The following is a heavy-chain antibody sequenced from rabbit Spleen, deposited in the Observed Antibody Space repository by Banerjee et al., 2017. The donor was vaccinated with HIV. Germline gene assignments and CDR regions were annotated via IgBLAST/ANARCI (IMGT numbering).Heavy chain of an antibody. D-gene: IGHD1-1*01. CDR3: AGNAVGYSVPTRLNL. J-gene: IGHJ3*01. V-gene: IGHV1S45*01. CDR2: IYGDSSGST. Sequence: QEELEESGGGLVKPEGSLTLTCKASGFSFSDRDVMCWVRQAPGKGPECIACIYGDSSGSTYYASWAKGRFTISKTSSTTVTLQLNSLTAADTATYFCAGNAVGYSVPTRLNLWGQGTLVTVS. CDR1: GFSFSDRDV.